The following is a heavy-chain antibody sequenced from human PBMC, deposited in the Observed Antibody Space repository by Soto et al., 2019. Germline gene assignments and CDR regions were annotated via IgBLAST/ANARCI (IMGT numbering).Heavy chain of an antibody. CDR2: IIPIFGTA. J-gene: IGHJ6*02. D-gene: IGHD3-3*01. V-gene: IGHV1-69*13. CDR3: ARGAPITIFGVVTEGGDYYGMDV. Sequence: GASEKVSCKASGGTFSSYAISWVRQAPGQGLEWMGGIIPIFGTANYAQKFQGRVTITADESTSTAYMELSSLKSEDTAVYYCARGAPITIFGVVTEGGDYYGMDVWGQGTTVTVSS. CDR1: GGTFSSYA.